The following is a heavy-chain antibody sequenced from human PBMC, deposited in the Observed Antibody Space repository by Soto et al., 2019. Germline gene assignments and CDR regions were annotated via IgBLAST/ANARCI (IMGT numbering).Heavy chain of an antibody. CDR3: ARGLRVYSSSWYGFDP. V-gene: IGHV4-31*03. Sequence: PSETLSLTCTVSGGSTSGGGYYWSWIRQHPGKGLEWIGYIYYSGSTYYNPSLKSRVTISVDTSKNQFSLKLSSVTAADTAVYYCARGLRVYSSSWYGFDPWGQGTLVTVSS. CDR1: GGSTSGGGYY. CDR2: IYYSGST. D-gene: IGHD6-13*01. J-gene: IGHJ5*02.